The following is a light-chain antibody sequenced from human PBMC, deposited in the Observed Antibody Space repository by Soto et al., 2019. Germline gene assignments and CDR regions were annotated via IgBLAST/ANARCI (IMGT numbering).Light chain of an antibody. CDR1: QGISNY. J-gene: IGKJ4*01. V-gene: IGKV1-27*01. CDR2: AAS. CDR3: QKYNSAPLT. Sequence: DIQMTQSPSSLSASVGDRVTITCRASQGISNYLAWYQQKPGKVPRLMIYAASTLHSGVPSRFSGGGSGTEFTLTISRLEPEDVATYYCQKYNSAPLTFGGGTRVEIK.